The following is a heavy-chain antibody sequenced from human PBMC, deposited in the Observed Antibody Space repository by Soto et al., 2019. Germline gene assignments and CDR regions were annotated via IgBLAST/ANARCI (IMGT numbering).Heavy chain of an antibody. V-gene: IGHV3-7*01. J-gene: IGHJ3*02. Sequence: EVQLVESGGGLVQPGGSLRLSCAAAGFTFSSYWMSWVRQAPGKGLEWVANIKQDGSEKYYVDSVKGRFTISRDNAKNSLYLQMNSLRAEDTAVYYCARDREGNWNFDAFDIWGQGTVVTVSS. CDR3: ARDREGNWNFDAFDI. CDR1: GFTFSSYW. D-gene: IGHD1-7*01. CDR2: IKQDGSEK.